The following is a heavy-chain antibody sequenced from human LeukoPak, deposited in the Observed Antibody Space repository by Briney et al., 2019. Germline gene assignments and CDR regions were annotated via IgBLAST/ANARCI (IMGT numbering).Heavy chain of an antibody. V-gene: IGHV3-21*01. Sequence: GGSLRLSCAASGFTFSSYSMNWVRQAPGKGLEWVSSISSSSSYIYYADSVKGRFTISRDNAKNSLYLQMNSLRAEDTAVYYCARDRRITMVRGWFDPWGQGTLVTVSS. CDR1: GFTFSSYS. CDR3: ARDRRITMVRGWFDP. D-gene: IGHD3-10*01. CDR2: ISSSSSYI. J-gene: IGHJ5*02.